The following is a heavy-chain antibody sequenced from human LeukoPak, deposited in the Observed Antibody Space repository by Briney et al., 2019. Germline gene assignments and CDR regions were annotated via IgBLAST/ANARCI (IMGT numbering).Heavy chain of an antibody. CDR1: GFTFSSYS. CDR3: ARDSSSWYWKFDY. CDR2: ISSSSSYI. J-gene: IGHJ4*02. D-gene: IGHD6-13*01. Sequence: PGESLRLSCAASGFTFSSYSMTWVRQAPGKGLEWVSSISSSSSYIYYADSVKGRFTISRDNAKNSLYLQMNSLRAEDTAVYYCARDSSSWYWKFDYWGQGTLVTVSS. V-gene: IGHV3-21*01.